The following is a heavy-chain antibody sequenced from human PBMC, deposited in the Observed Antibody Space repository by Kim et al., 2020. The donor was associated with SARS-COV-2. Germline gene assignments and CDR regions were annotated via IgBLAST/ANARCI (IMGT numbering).Heavy chain of an antibody. CDR1: GYTFTSYY. CDR2: INPSGGST. CDR3: ARVSSINSYSTIAAFDI. J-gene: IGHJ3*02. V-gene: IGHV1-46*01. D-gene: IGHD5-12*01. Sequence: ASVKVSCKASGYTFTSYYMHWVRQAPGQGLEWMGIINPSGGSTSYAQKFQGRVTMTRDTSTSTVYMELSSLRSEDTAVYYCARVSSINSYSTIAAFDIWGQGTMVTVSS.